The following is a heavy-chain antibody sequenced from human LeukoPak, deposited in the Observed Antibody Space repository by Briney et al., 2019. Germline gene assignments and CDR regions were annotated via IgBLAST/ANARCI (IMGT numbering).Heavy chain of an antibody. V-gene: IGHV3-74*01. D-gene: IGHD3-22*01. CDR1: GYTFSNTW. J-gene: IGHJ4*02. CDR2: IKGDGSST. CDR3: ARDSGYSPDY. Sequence: SGGSLRLSCAASGYTFSNTWMHWVRQAPGKGLVWVSLIKGDGSSTSYADSVKGRFTISRDNAKNTLYPQMNSLRAEDTAVYYCARDSGYSPDYWGQGTLVTVSS.